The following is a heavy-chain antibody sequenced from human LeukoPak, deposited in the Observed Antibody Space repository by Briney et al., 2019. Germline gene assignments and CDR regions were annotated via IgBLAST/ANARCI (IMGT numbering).Heavy chain of an antibody. Sequence: SETLSLTCAVYGGSFSGYYWSWIRQPPGKGLEWIGKINHSGSTNYNPSLKSRVTISVDTSKNQFSLKLSSVTAADTAVYYCARGPGAIAARRRIAADAFDIWGQGTMATVSS. CDR1: GGSFSGYY. J-gene: IGHJ3*02. D-gene: IGHD6-6*01. CDR2: INHSGST. V-gene: IGHV4-34*01. CDR3: ARGPGAIAARRRIAADAFDI.